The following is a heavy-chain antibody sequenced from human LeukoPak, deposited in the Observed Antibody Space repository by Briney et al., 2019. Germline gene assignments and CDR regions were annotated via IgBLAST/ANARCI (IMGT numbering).Heavy chain of an antibody. CDR2: IYHSGST. CDR3: ARDKVDEPDMDV. V-gene: IGHV4-30-2*01. J-gene: IGHJ6*03. Sequence: SETLSLTCTVSGGSISSGGYYWSWIRQPPGKGLEWIGYIYHSGSTYYNPSLKSRVTISVDRSKNQFSLKLSSVTAADTAVYYCARDKVDEPDMDVWGKGTTVTVSS. CDR1: GGSISSGGYY.